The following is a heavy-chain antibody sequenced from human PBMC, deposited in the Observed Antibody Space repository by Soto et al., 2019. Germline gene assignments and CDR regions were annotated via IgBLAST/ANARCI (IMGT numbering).Heavy chain of an antibody. CDR3: ARSYDSGFDP. CDR1: GYSFSTYD. CDR2: ISPKNGNR. J-gene: IGHJ5*02. Sequence: QPQLVQSRAEVREPGASVKLSCKASGYSFSTYDISWLRQAPGKGLEWMGVISPKNGNRNFAWKFLDRVIMTTDTSSNTAYMELESLRYDDTAIYYCARSYDSGFDPWGHGTLVTVSS. D-gene: IGHD3-3*01. V-gene: IGHV1-18*04.